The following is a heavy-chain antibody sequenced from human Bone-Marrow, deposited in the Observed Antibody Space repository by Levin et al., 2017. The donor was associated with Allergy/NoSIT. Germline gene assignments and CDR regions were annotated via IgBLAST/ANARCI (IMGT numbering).Heavy chain of an antibody. CDR1: GFTFRSYG. CDR3: AIGNFDF. CDR2: ISYEGSNT. D-gene: IGHD1-1*01. Sequence: PSETLSLTCAASGFTFRSYGMHWVRQAPGKGLEWVAVISYEGSNTYYADSVKGRFTISRDNSKNTVHLQLNSLGVEDTAVYYCAIGNFDFWGQGTLVTVSS. J-gene: IGHJ4*02. V-gene: IGHV3-30*03.